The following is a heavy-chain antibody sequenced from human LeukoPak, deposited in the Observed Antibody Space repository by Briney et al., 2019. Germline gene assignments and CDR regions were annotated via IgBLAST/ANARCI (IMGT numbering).Heavy chain of an antibody. CDR3: ARVGGYCSGGSCYSGEYYYYYGMDV. D-gene: IGHD2-15*01. CDR1: GGSISSYY. J-gene: IGHJ6*02. Sequence: TSETLSLTCTVSGGSISSYYWSWIRQPPGKGLEWIGYINYSGSTNYNPSLKSRVTISVDTSKNQFSLKLSSVTAADTAVYYCARVGGYCSGGSCYSGEYYYYYGMDVWGQGTTVTVSS. V-gene: IGHV4-59*12. CDR2: INYSGST.